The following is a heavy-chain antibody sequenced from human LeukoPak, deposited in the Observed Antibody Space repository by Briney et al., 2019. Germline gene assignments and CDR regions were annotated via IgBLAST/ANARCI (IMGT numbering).Heavy chain of an antibody. Sequence: GGSLRLSCAASGFNVGRNYMSWVREAPGKGLECVSITYSGVSTYYADSVKGRFTISRDNSKNTVYLQINSLRAEDTAVYYCATADSSGATYFDYWGQGTLVTVSS. D-gene: IGHD3-22*01. V-gene: IGHV3-53*01. CDR3: ATADSSGATYFDY. CDR2: TYSGVST. J-gene: IGHJ4*02. CDR1: GFNVGRNY.